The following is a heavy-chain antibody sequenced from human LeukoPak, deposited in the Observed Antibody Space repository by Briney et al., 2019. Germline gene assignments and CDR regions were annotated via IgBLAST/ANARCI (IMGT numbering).Heavy chain of an antibody. CDR3: ARGRILWFGELLDY. J-gene: IGHJ4*02. V-gene: IGHV4-39*07. CDR1: GGSISSSSYH. Sequence: SETLSLTCTVSGGSISSSSYHWGWIRQSPGEGLQWITSMSYSGATYYNPSLKSRVTISVDTSKNQFSLKLSSVTAADTAVYYCARGRILWFGELLDYWGQGTLVTVSS. D-gene: IGHD3-10*01. CDR2: MSYSGAT.